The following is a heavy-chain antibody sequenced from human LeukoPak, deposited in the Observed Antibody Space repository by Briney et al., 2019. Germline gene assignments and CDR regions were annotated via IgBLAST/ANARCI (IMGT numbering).Heavy chain of an antibody. D-gene: IGHD2-15*01. J-gene: IGHJ4*02. CDR3: ARDWCSGGSCYFPIDY. Sequence: GGSLRLSCAASGFTFSSYSMNWVRQAPGKGLEWVSSISSSSSYIYYADSVKGRFTISRDNAKNSLYLQMNSLRAEDTAVYYCARDWCSGGSCYFPIDYWDQGTLVTVSS. CDR2: ISSSSSYI. V-gene: IGHV3-21*01. CDR1: GFTFSSYS.